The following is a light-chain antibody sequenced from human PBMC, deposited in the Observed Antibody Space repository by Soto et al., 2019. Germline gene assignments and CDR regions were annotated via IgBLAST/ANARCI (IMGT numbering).Light chain of an antibody. J-gene: IGKJ5*01. V-gene: IGKV3-11*01. CDR3: QQRSN. Sequence: EIVLTQSPATLSLSPGERATLSCRASQSVSKYLAWYQQKPGQAPRLLIYDVFNRATGIPARFSGSGPGTDFTLTISSLEPEDLAVYYCQQRSNFGQGTRLEIK. CDR1: QSVSKY. CDR2: DVF.